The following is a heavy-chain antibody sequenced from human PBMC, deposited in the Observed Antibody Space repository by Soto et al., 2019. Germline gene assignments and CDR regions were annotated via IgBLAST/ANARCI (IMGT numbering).Heavy chain of an antibody. V-gene: IGHV4-39*01. CDR3: ACIFSGGYGYGFYYYGMDV. Sequence: SETLSLTCTVSGGSISSSSYYWGWIRQPPGKGLEWIGSIYYSGSTYYNQSLKSRVTISVDTSKNQFSLKLSSVTAADTAVYYCACIFSGGYGYGFYYYGMDVWGQGTTVTDSS. J-gene: IGHJ6*02. CDR2: IYYSGST. D-gene: IGHD5-18*01. CDR1: GGSISSSSYY.